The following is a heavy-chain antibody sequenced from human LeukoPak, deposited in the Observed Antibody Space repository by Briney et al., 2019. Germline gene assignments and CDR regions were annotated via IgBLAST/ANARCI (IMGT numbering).Heavy chain of an antibody. V-gene: IGHV3-33*01. D-gene: IGHD2/OR15-2a*01. CDR3: AREGPRGNSQFDY. J-gene: IGHJ4*02. CDR2: IWYDGSNR. CDR1: GFTFSNYG. Sequence: GGSLRLSCAASGFTFSNYGMHWVRQAPGKGLEWVALIWYDGSNRYYTDSVKGRLTISRDNSKDTLFLQMNSLRAEDTAVYYCAREGPRGNSQFDYWGQGTLVTVSS.